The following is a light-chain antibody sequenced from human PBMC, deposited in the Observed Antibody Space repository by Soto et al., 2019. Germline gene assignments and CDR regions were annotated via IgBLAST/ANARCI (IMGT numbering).Light chain of an antibody. J-gene: IGLJ1*01. CDR3: SSYAGTHVV. V-gene: IGLV2-8*01. Sequence: QSLLTQPPSASGSPGRSVTISCPGTSSDVGGYNYVSWYQQHPGKAPKLMIYDVSKRPSGVPDRFSGSKSGNTASLTVSGLQADDEADYYCSSYAGTHVVFGTGTKVTVL. CDR1: SSDVGGYNY. CDR2: DVS.